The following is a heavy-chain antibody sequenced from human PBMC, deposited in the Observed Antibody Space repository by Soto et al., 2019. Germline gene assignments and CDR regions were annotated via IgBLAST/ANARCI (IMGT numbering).Heavy chain of an antibody. V-gene: IGHV1-69*01. CDR3: ARGVFGVVIRDYYYYYGMDV. CDR1: GGTFSSYA. CDR2: IIPIFGTA. Sequence: QVQLVQSGAEVKKPGSSVKVSCKASGGTFSSYAIRWVRQAPGQGLEWMGGIIPIFGTANYAQKFQGRVTITADESTSTAYMELSSLRSDDTAVYYCARGVFGVVIRDYYYYYGMDVWGQGTTVTVSS. D-gene: IGHD3-3*01. J-gene: IGHJ6*02.